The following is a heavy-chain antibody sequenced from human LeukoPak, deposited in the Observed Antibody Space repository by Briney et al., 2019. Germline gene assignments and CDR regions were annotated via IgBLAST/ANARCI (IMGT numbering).Heavy chain of an antibody. V-gene: IGHV4-61*01. D-gene: IGHD3-10*01. CDR3: ASWFGELFDY. J-gene: IGHJ4*02. CDR2: IYYSGST. Sequence: SETLPLTCTVSGGSVSSGSYYWSWIRQPPGKGLEWIGYIYYSGSTNYNPSLKSRVTISVDTSKNQFSLKLSSVTAADTAVYYCASWFGELFDYWGQGTLVTVSS. CDR1: GGSVSSGSYY.